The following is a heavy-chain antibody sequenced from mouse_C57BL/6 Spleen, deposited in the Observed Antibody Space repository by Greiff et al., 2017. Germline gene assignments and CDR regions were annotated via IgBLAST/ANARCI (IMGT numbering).Heavy chain of an antibody. CDR1: GFTFSSYA. CDR2: ISDGGSYT. Sequence: EVQGVESGGGLVKPGGSLKLSCAASGFTFSSYAMSWVRQTTEKRLEWVATISDGGSYTYYPDNVKGRYTISRDNAKNNLYLQMSHLKSEDTAMYYCARDYYGSSYGYFDVWGTGTTVTVSS. CDR3: ARDYYGSSYGYFDV. J-gene: IGHJ1*03. D-gene: IGHD1-1*01. V-gene: IGHV5-4*01.